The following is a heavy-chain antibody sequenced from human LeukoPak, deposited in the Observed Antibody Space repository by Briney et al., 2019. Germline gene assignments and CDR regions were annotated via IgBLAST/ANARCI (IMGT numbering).Heavy chain of an antibody. V-gene: IGHV1-46*01. CDR1: GYTFTSYY. D-gene: IGHD3-10*01. J-gene: IGHJ5*02. Sequence: GASVKVSCKASGYTFTSYYMHWVRQAPGQGLEWMGIINPSGGSTSYAQKFQGRVTMSVDTSKNQFSLKLSSVTAADTAVYYCARVLVLRGSGSYNWFDPWDQGTLVTVSS. CDR2: INPSGGST. CDR3: ARVLVLRGSGSYNWFDP.